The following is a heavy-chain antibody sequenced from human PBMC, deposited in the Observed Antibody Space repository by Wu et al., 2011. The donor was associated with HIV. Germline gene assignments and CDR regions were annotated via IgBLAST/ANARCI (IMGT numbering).Heavy chain of an antibody. CDR3: ARVMRGGSCYSCFERANAFDI. CDR1: GYTFTGYY. D-gene: IGHD2-15*01. Sequence: QVQLVQSGAEVKKPGASVKVSCKASGYTFTGYYMHWVRQAPGQGLEWMGWINPNSGGTNYAQKFQGRVTMTRDTSISTAYMELSRLRSDDTAVYYCARVMRGGSCYSCFERANAFDIWGQGTMVTVSS. J-gene: IGHJ3*02. CDR2: INPNSGGT. V-gene: IGHV1-2*02.